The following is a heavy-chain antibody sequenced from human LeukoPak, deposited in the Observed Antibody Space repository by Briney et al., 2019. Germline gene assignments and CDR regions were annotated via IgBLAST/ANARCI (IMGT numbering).Heavy chain of an antibody. CDR3: ARDRGSGYYYFDY. J-gene: IGHJ4*02. D-gene: IGHD3-22*01. Sequence: PGGSLRLSCAASGFTVSSNYMSWVRQAPGKGLEWVSVIYSGGSIYYADSVKGRFTISRDNSKNTLYLQMNSLRAEDTAVYYCARDRGSGYYYFDYWGQGTLVTVSS. CDR2: IYSGGSI. V-gene: IGHV3-66*02. CDR1: GFTVSSNY.